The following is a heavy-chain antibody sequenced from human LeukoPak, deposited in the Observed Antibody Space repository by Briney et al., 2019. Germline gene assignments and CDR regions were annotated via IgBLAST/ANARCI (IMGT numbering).Heavy chain of an antibody. CDR1: GFTFSSYW. CDR2: IKQDGSEK. CDR3: ARDLGFLGWYYFDY. D-gene: IGHD3/OR15-3a*01. Sequence: GGSLRLSCAASGFTFSSYWMSWARQAPGKGLEWVANIKQDGSEKYYVDSVKRRFTISRDNAKNSLYLQMNSLRAEDTAVYYCARDLGFLGWYYFDYWGQGILVIVSS. V-gene: IGHV3-7*01. J-gene: IGHJ4*02.